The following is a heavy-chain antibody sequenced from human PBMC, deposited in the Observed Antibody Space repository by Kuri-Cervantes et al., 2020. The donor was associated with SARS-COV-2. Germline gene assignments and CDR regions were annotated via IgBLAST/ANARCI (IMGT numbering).Heavy chain of an antibody. D-gene: IGHD4-11*01. J-gene: IGHJ5*02. V-gene: IGHV5-51*01. CDR2: IYPGDSDT. Sequence: GESLKISCKGSGYSFTSYWISWVRQMPGKGLEWMGIIYPGDSDTRYSPSFQGQVTISADKSINTAYLQWSSLKASDTAMYYCARQATVRENWFDPWGQGTLVTVSS. CDR3: ARQATVRENWFDP. CDR1: GYSFTSYW.